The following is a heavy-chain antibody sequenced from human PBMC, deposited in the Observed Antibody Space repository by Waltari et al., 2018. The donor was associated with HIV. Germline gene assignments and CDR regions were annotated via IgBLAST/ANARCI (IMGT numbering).Heavy chain of an antibody. CDR2: IKSKQSGGTV. CDR1: GFDFKKYW. V-gene: IGHV3-15*01. D-gene: IGHD3-22*01. CDR3: TTGSSGAEDY. J-gene: IGHJ4*02. Sequence: EVQLVESGGGLVKPGESLRVSCAASGFDFKKYWMSWFRQAPEKGLEGVGRIKSKQSGGTVDYAAPVKGRFTISRDDSKNMMYLQMDSLESEDTAVYYCTTGSSGAEDYWGQGTLVTVSS.